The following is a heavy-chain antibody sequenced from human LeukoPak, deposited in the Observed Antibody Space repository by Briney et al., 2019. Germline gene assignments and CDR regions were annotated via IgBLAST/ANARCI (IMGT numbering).Heavy chain of an antibody. Sequence: GGSLRLSCAASGFTFSSYWMTWVRQAPGKGLEWVANIKQDGSEKYYVDSVKGRFTISRDNAKSSLYLHMNTLRAEDTAIYYCAKDRTVGASYWYFDLWGRGTLVTVSS. V-gene: IGHV3-7*03. J-gene: IGHJ2*01. CDR1: GFTFSSYW. D-gene: IGHD1-26*01. CDR3: AKDRTVGASYWYFDL. CDR2: IKQDGSEK.